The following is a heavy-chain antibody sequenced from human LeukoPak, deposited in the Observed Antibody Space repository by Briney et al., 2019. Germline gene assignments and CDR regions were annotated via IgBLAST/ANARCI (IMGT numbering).Heavy chain of an antibody. J-gene: IGHJ4*02. D-gene: IGHD5-12*01. CDR2: INHSGST. CDR3: ARGRGWGLRLRHLGFDY. V-gene: IGHV4-34*01. CDR1: GGSFNGYY. Sequence: SETLSLTCAVYGGSFNGYYWSWLRQPPGKGQKCIAEINHSGSTNYNPSLKSRVTISVATSKNQFTQKLSSVTAADTAVYYCARGRGWGLRLRHLGFDYWGQGTLVTVSS.